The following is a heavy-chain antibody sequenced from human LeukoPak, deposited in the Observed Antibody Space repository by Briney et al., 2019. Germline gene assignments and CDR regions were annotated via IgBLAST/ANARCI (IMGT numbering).Heavy chain of an antibody. Sequence: GGSLRLSCAASGFTFSSYAMHWVRQAPGKGLEWVAVISYDGSNKYYADSVKGRFTISRDNSENTLYLQMNSLRAEDTAVYYCVRDQYYYYDSSGYYPSFDYWGQGTLVTVSS. J-gene: IGHJ4*02. CDR1: GFTFSSYA. D-gene: IGHD3-22*01. V-gene: IGHV3-30*04. CDR2: ISYDGSNK. CDR3: VRDQYYYYDSSGYYPSFDY.